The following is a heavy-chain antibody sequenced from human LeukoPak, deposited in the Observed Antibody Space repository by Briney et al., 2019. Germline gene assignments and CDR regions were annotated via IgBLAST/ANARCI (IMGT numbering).Heavy chain of an antibody. V-gene: IGHV3-23*01. CDR3: AKDVRSRSGSYLDY. CDR1: GFTFNNYA. J-gene: IGHJ4*02. D-gene: IGHD1-26*01. CDR2: ISGSGGST. Sequence: PGGSLRLSCAASGFTFNNYAMSWVRQAPGKGLEWVSTISGSGGSTYYADSVKGRFTISRDNSKNTLYLQMNSLRAEDTAIYYCAKDVRSRSGSYLDYWGQGTLVTVSS.